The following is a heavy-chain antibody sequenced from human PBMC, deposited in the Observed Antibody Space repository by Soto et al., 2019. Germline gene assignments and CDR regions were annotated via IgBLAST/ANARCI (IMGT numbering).Heavy chain of an antibody. CDR2: IFYSGNTGNT. CDR3: ARVLTGTDYYYGVDV. D-gene: IGHD1-20*01. Sequence: TVSGGSVSRSINYWNWIRQPPGKGLEWIGYIFYSGNTGNTNHNPSLKSRVTISVDTSKNQFSLKLNSVTAADTAVYYCARVLTGTDYYYGVDVWGQGTTVTVSS. J-gene: IGHJ6*02. V-gene: IGHV4-61*01. CDR1: GGSVSRSINY.